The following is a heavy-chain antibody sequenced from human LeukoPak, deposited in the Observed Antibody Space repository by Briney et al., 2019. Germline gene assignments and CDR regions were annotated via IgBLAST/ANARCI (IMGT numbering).Heavy chain of an antibody. Sequence: GGSLRLSCAASGFTFSGSAMHWVRQASGKGLEWVGRIRSKANSYATAYAASVKGRFTISRDDSKNTAYLQMNSLKTEDTAVYYCTRQAIVGAKWGQGTLVTVSS. CDR1: GFTFSGSA. D-gene: IGHD1-26*01. CDR3: TRQAIVGAK. J-gene: IGHJ4*02. CDR2: IRSKANSYAT. V-gene: IGHV3-73*01.